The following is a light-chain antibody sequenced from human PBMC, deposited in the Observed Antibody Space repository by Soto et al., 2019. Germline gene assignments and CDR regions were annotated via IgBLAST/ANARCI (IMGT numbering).Light chain of an antibody. Sequence: EIVLTQSPGTLSLSPWERGTLXCRPSQSVSSSYLAWYQQKPGQAPRLLIYGASSRATGIPDRFSGSGSGTDFTLTIDRLQPEDFATYYCQQVDVYPSTFGGGTKVDNK. V-gene: IGKV3-20*01. J-gene: IGKJ4*01. CDR1: QSVSSSY. CDR2: GAS. CDR3: QQVDVYPST.